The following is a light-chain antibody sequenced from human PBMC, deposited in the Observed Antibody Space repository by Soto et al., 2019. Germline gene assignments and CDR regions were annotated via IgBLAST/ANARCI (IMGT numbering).Light chain of an antibody. Sequence: QSALTQPRSVSGSPGQSVTISCTGTNNDVGFYNYVSWYQQQLGKAPKLLIYDVNKRPSGVPPRFSGSKSGTSASLAITGLQAEDEADYYCQSYDSSLSGWVFGGGTQLTVL. V-gene: IGLV2-11*01. CDR2: DVN. J-gene: IGLJ3*02. CDR3: QSYDSSLSGWV. CDR1: NNDVGFYNY.